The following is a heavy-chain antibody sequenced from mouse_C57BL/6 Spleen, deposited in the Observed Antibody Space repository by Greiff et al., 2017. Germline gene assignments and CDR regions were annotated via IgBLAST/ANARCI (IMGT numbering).Heavy chain of an antibody. CDR3: TRLRNYWYFDV. V-gene: IGHV1-15*01. CDR2: IDPETGGT. J-gene: IGHJ1*03. CDR1: GYTFTDYE. Sequence: QVQLQQSGAELVRPGASVTLSCKASGYTFTDYEMHWVKQTPVHGLEWIGAIDPETGGTAYNQKFKGKAILTADKSSSTAYIELRSLTSEDSAVYYCTRLRNYWYFDVWGTGTTVTVSS.